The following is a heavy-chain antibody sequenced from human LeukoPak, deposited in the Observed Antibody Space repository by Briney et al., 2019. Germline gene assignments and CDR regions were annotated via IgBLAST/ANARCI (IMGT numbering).Heavy chain of an antibody. CDR3: ARVSGMWVPAASQSAFDP. J-gene: IGHJ5*02. CDR2: IKQDGSEK. V-gene: IGHV3-7*04. D-gene: IGHD2-2*01. Sequence: PGGSLRLSCAASGFTFSSYWMSWVRQAPGKGLEWVANIKQDGSEKYYVASVKGRFTISRNHAKNSLYLQMNSLRAENTAVYYCARVSGMWVPAASQSAFDPCGQGTLVSVSS. CDR1: GFTFSSYW.